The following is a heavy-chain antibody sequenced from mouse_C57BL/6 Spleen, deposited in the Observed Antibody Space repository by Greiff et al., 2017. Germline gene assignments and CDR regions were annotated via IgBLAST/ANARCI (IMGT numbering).Heavy chain of an antibody. CDR1: GFSLTSYG. CDR2: IWSGGST. D-gene: IGHD5-2*01. V-gene: IGHV2-2*01. J-gene: IGHJ2*01. Sequence: QVQLKESGPGLVQPSQSLSITCTVSGFSLTSYGVHWVRQSPGKGLEWLGVIWSGGSTDYNAAFISRLSISKDNSKSQVFFKMNSLQADDTAIYYCARNLRKGILVYFDYWGQGTTLTVSS. CDR3: ARNLRKGILVYFDY.